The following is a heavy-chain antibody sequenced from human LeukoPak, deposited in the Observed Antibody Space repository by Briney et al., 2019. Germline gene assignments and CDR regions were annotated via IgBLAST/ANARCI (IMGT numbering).Heavy chain of an antibody. Sequence: PSQTLSLTCGVSAGSIRSDNYYWSWIRQFPGKGLEWIGYIYYSGSTYYNPSLKSRVTISLDTSKSHFSLNLNSVTAADTAIYYCARLYSSGSNYLDYWGQGTLVTVSS. CDR2: IYYSGST. D-gene: IGHD3-10*01. V-gene: IGHV4-31*11. J-gene: IGHJ4*02. CDR1: AGSIRSDNYY. CDR3: ARLYSSGSNYLDY.